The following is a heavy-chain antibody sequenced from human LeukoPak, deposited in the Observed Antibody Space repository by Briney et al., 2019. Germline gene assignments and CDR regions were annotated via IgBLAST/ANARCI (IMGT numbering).Heavy chain of an antibody. D-gene: IGHD4/OR15-4a*01. CDR1: GFTVSTSY. V-gene: IGHV3-66*02. J-gene: IGHJ5*02. CDR3: ATKYGES. Sequence: GGSLRLSCVVSGFTVSTSYMAWVRQAPGKGLECVSLIWIDGTTHYADSVKGRFTISGDNSKNTLYFQMNSLRPEDTAVYYCATKYGESWGQGTLVTVSS. CDR2: IWIDGTT.